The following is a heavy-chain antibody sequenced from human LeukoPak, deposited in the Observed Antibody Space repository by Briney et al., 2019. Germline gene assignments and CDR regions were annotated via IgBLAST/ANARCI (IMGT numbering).Heavy chain of an antibody. CDR1: GGSISSHY. D-gene: IGHD3-22*01. CDR3: ARASYYYDGSGYD. J-gene: IGHJ4*02. V-gene: IGHV4-59*11. Sequence: SETLSLTCTVSGGSISSHYWSWIRQPPGKGLEWIGYIYYSGSTNYNPSLKSRVTMSVDTSKNQFSLKLSSVTAADTAVYYCARASYYYDGSGYDWGQGTLVTVSS. CDR2: IYYSGST.